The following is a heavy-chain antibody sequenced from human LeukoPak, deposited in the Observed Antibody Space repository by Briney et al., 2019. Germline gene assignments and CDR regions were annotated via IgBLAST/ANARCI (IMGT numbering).Heavy chain of an antibody. CDR2: INQDGSER. Sequence: PEGSLRLSCAASGFTFSSHWMTWVRQAPGKGLEWMANINQDGSERYYVDSVKGRFTISRDNAKNSLYLQMNSLRAEDTAVYYCARDSEYSSSFAFDIWGQGTMVTVSS. V-gene: IGHV3-7*01. CDR3: ARDSEYSSSFAFDI. CDR1: GFTFSSHW. J-gene: IGHJ3*02. D-gene: IGHD6-13*01.